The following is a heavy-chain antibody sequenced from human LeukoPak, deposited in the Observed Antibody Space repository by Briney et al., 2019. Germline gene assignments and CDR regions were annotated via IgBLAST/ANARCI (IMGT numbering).Heavy chain of an antibody. V-gene: IGHV1-69*05. CDR2: IIPIFGTA. Sequence: SVKVSCKASGGTFSSYAISWVRQAPGQGLEWMGRIIPIFGTANYAQKFQGRVTITTDESTSTAYMELSSLRSEDTAVYYCARGPNGYDSSGYQGYWGQGTLVTVSS. D-gene: IGHD3-22*01. J-gene: IGHJ4*02. CDR3: ARGPNGYDSSGYQGY. CDR1: GGTFSSYA.